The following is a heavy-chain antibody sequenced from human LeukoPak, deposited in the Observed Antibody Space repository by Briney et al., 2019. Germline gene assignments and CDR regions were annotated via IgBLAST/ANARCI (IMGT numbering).Heavy chain of an antibody. D-gene: IGHD5-12*01. V-gene: IGHV4-30-2*01. J-gene: IGHJ4*02. CDR3: ARGYSGCSGSRYFDY. CDR2: IYHSGST. CDR1: VGSISSGGYS. Sequence: SETLSLTRAVSVGSISSGGYSWSWIRQPPGKGLEWIGYIYHSGSTYYKPSLKSRVTISVDRSKNQFHLKLSSVTDADTAVYYCARGYSGCSGSRYFDYWGQGTLVTVSS.